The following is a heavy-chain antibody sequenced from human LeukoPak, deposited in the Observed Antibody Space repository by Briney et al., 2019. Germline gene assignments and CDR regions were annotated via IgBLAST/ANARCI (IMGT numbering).Heavy chain of an antibody. CDR1: GGLITTSIHY. D-gene: IGHD6-19*01. J-gene: IGHJ4*02. CDR3: ARQPTVKRGAVASNFDY. Sequence: SETLSLTCSVSGGLITTSIHYWAWIRQPPGKGLEWFASIYYNGITYYNASLESRVTMSVDTSTNQFSLRLRSVSAADTSVYYCARQPTVKRGAVASNFDYWGRGTLVTVSS. V-gene: IGHV4-39*01. CDR2: IYYNGIT.